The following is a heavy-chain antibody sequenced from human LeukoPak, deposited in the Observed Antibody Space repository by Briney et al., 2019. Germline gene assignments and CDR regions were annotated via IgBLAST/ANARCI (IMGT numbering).Heavy chain of an antibody. CDR3: AREITMVRGVTAFDY. Sequence: PGASVKVSRKASGYTFTGYYMHWVRQAPGQGLEWMGWINPNSGGTNYAQKFQGWVTMTRDTSISTAYMELSRLRSDDTAVYYCAREITMVRGVTAFDYWGQGTLVTVSS. V-gene: IGHV1-2*04. CDR1: GYTFTGYY. CDR2: INPNSGGT. D-gene: IGHD3-10*01. J-gene: IGHJ4*02.